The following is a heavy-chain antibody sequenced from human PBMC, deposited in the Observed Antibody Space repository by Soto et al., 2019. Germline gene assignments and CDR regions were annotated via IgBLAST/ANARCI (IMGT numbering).Heavy chain of an antibody. D-gene: IGHD3-9*01. V-gene: IGHV4-34*01. CDR3: ARGTHYVILTGYYTRDVY. CDR1: GGSFSGYY. CDR2: INHSGST. Sequence: PSETLSLTCAVYGGSFSGYYWSWIRQPPGKGLEWIGEINHSGSTNYNPSLKSRVTISVDTSKNQFSLKLSSVTAADTAVYYCARGTHYVILTGYYTRDVYWGQGSLVSVFS. J-gene: IGHJ4*02.